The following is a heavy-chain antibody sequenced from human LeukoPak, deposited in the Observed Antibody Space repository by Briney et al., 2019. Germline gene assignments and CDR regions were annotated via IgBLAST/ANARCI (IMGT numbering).Heavy chain of an antibody. D-gene: IGHD5-24*01. J-gene: IGHJ4*02. Sequence: GGSLRLSCAASGFTFSSYAMSWVRQAPGKGLEWVSAISGSGGSTYYADSVKGRFTISRDSSKNTLYLQMNSLRAEDTAVYYCAKGLLEMATISYFDYWGQGTLVTVSS. CDR1: GFTFSSYA. CDR3: AKGLLEMATISYFDY. CDR2: ISGSGGST. V-gene: IGHV3-23*01.